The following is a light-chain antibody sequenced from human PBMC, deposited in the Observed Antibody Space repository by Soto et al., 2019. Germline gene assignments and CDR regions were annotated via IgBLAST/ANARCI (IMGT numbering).Light chain of an antibody. J-gene: IGKJ2*01. CDR3: QQYGSSPPYT. CDR1: QSVRSSS. V-gene: IGKV3-20*01. Sequence: EIVLTQSPGTLSLSPGEGATLSCRASQSVRSSSLAWYQQKPGQAPRLLIYAASSSATAIPDRFSGSGSGTDFILPISRLEPEDFAVYYCQQYGSSPPYTFGQGTKLEIK. CDR2: AAS.